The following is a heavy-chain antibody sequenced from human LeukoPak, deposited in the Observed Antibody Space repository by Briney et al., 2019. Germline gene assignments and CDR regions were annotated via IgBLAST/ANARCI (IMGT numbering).Heavy chain of an antibody. CDR3: ARSPTVTGWGTMDV. V-gene: IGHV4-61*02. D-gene: IGHD4-11*01. J-gene: IGHJ6*04. Sequence: TSQTLSLTCTVSGGSISSGSYYWSWIRQPAGKGLEWIGRIYTGGSTNYNPPLKSRVTISVDTSKNQFSLKLSSVTAADTAVYYCARSPTVTGWGTMDVWGKGTTVTVSS. CDR1: GGSISSGSYY. CDR2: IYTGGST.